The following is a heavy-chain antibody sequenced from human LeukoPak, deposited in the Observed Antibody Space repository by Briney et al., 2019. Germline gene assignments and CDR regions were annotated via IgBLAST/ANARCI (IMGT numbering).Heavy chain of an antibody. V-gene: IGHV4-59*01. CDR2: ISYSGST. J-gene: IGHJ2*01. CDR1: GGSISTYY. Sequence: SETLSLTCTVSGGSISTYYWTWIRQPPGKGLEWIAYISYSGSTKYNPSLQNRVTISIDTSKDQFSLKLSTVTAADTDVYFCAGVTREAARYWYFDLWGRGTLVTVSS. D-gene: IGHD6-6*01. CDR3: AGVTREAARYWYFDL.